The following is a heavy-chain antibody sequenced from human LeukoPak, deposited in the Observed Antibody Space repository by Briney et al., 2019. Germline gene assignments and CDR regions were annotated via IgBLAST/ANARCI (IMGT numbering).Heavy chain of an antibody. D-gene: IGHD1-26*01. V-gene: IGHV3-9*01. Sequence: SGRSLRLSCAASGFTFDDYAMHWVRQAPGKGLEWVSGISWNSGSIGYADSVKGRFTISRDNAKNSLYLQVNSLRAEDTALYYCAKLGSGSYYGYFDYWGQGTLVTVSS. CDR3: AKLGSGSYYGYFDY. J-gene: IGHJ4*02. CDR2: ISWNSGSI. CDR1: GFTFDDYA.